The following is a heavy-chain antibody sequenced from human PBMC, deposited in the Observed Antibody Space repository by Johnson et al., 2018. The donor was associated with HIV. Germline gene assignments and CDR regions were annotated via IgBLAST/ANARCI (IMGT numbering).Heavy chain of an antibody. J-gene: IGHJ3*02. CDR1: GFTFSSYW. CDR2: INSDGGST. V-gene: IGHV3-74*02. CDR3: ARANRGRNDAFDI. D-gene: IGHD2-15*01. Sequence: EVQLVESGGGVVQPGRSLRLSCAASGFTFSSYWIHWVRQAPGKGLVWVSRINSDGGSTSYVDSVKGRFTISRDNARNTLYLQMNSLRAGDTAVYYCARANRGRNDAFDIWGQGTKVTVSS.